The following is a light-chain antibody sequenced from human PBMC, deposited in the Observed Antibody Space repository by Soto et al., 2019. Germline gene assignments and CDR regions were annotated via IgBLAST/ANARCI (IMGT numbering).Light chain of an antibody. CDR3: QSGGTRSFVV. CDR2: LSSDGSH. J-gene: IGLJ2*01. V-gene: IGLV4-69*01. Sequence: QSVLTQSPSASASLGASVTLTCTRSSGHSSSPIAWHQQQQEKGPRYLMKLSSDGSHRKGAGIPDLFSGSSSGAARHLTTALLQSEDEAYYYRQSGGTRSFVVFGGGTQLTVL. CDR1: SGHSSSP.